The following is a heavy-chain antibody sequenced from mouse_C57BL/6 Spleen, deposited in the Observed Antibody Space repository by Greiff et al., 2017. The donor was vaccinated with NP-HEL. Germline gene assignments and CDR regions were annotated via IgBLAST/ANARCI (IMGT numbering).Heavy chain of an antibody. D-gene: IGHD1-1*01. CDR1: GYTFTDYY. V-gene: IGHV1-26*01. CDR2: INPNNGGT. CDR3: ARSGSSPWYFDV. J-gene: IGHJ1*03. Sequence: VQLQQSGPELVKPGASVKISCKASGYTFTDYYMNWVKQSHGKSLEWIGDINPNNGGTSYNQKFKGKATLTVDKSSSTAYMELRSLTSEDSAVYYCARSGSSPWYFDVWGTGTTVTVSS.